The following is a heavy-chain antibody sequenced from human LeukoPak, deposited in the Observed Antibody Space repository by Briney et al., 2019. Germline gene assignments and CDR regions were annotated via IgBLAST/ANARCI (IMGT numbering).Heavy chain of an antibody. Sequence: PSETLSLTCTVSGCSISSYYWSWIRQPPGKGLEWIGYIYYSGSTNYNPSLKSRVTISVDTSKNQFSLKLSSVTAADTAVYYCAKKTYYYDSSGYSDAFDIWGQGTMVTVSS. CDR3: AKKTYYYDSSGYSDAFDI. D-gene: IGHD3-22*01. CDR1: GCSISSYY. J-gene: IGHJ3*02. CDR2: IYYSGST. V-gene: IGHV4-59*01.